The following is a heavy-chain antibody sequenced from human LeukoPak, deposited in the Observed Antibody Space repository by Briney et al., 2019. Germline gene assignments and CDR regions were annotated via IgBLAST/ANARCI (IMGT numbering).Heavy chain of an antibody. J-gene: IGHJ4*02. CDR2: IKEDGSAT. CDR3: ARGSGWYDY. Sequence: GGSLRLSCAASGFTFSHYWMTWVRQAPGKGLEWVAKIKEDGSATYYLDSVKGRFTLSRGNAKNSLYLQMNSLRVEDTAVYYCARGSGWYDYWGQGTLVTVSS. D-gene: IGHD6-19*01. V-gene: IGHV3-7*05. CDR1: GFTFSHYW.